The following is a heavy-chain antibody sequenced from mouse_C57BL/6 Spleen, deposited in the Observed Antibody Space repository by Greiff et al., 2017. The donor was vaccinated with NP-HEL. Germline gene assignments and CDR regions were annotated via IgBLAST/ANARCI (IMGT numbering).Heavy chain of an antibody. D-gene: IGHD3-2*02. V-gene: IGHV1-64*01. CDR3: ARTVAAQATGFAKD. CDR1: GYTFTSYW. CDR2: IHPNSGST. Sequence: QVQLQQSGAELVKPGASVKLSCKASGYTFTSYWMHWVKQRPGQGLEWIGMIHPNSGSTNYNEKFKSKATLTVDKSSSTAYMQLSSLTSEDSAVYYCARTVAAQATGFAKDWGQGTLVTVSA. J-gene: IGHJ3*01.